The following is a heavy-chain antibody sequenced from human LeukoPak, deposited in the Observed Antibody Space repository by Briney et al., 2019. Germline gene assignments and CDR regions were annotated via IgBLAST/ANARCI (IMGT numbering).Heavy chain of an antibody. J-gene: IGHJ4*02. Sequence: GASVGVSCKASGYTFTNYHIAWVRQAPGQGLEWMGWVSTNDGNTVYAQRLQGRVTMTTDTSTSVAYMELRSLTSDDTAVYYCTRAPPGMTMMTDYWGQGTLVTVSS. CDR3: TRAPPGMTMMTDY. V-gene: IGHV1-18*01. CDR1: GYTFTNYH. CDR2: VSTNDGNT. D-gene: IGHD3-22*01.